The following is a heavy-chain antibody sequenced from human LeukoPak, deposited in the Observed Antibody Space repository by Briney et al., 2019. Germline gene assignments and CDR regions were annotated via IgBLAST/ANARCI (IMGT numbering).Heavy chain of an antibody. Sequence: GGSLRLSCAASGFTFSSYEMNWVRQAPGKGLEWVANIKRDGSEKYYVDSVKGRFTISRDNAKNSLFLQMNSLRAEDTAVYYCARDVSDENGSASRIHLDSWGQGTLVSVSS. CDR1: GFTFSSYE. D-gene: IGHD6-6*01. CDR2: IKRDGSEK. V-gene: IGHV3-7*01. CDR3: ARDVSDENGSASRIHLDS. J-gene: IGHJ4*02.